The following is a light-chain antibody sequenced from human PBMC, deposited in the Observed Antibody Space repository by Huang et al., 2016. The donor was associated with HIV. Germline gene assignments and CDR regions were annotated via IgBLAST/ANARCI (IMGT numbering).Light chain of an antibody. V-gene: IGKV2-29*02. CDR2: ERS. CDR3: MQGIHLPFT. J-gene: IGKJ3*01. Sequence: DIVMTQTPLSLSVIPGQPASISCKSSQSLLHTDGKTSLYWYLQRPGPAPHLLIYERSRRRSVVPDRFRGSGSGTDFTLKISRVEAEDVGVYYCMQGIHLPFTFGPGTKVDIK. CDR1: QSLLHTDGKTS.